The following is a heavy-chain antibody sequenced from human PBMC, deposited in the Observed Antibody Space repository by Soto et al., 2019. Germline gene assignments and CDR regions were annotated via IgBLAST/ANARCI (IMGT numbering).Heavy chain of an antibody. CDR3: ARDSSTATYRPLDY. J-gene: IGHJ4*02. Sequence: QVQLQESGPGLVKPSETLSLTCTVSGASISSYFWSWIRQPDGKGLEWIGRIYTSGTTNYNPSLKSRDTMSLDPSKNHFSLKLNSITAVNTAVYYCARDSSTATYRPLDYWGQGALVTVSS. V-gene: IGHV4-4*07. D-gene: IGHD3-16*01. CDR2: IYTSGTT. CDR1: GASISSYF.